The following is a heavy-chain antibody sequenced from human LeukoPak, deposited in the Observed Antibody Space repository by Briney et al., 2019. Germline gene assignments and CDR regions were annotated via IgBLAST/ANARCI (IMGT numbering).Heavy chain of an antibody. J-gene: IGHJ4*02. CDR3: GRAGFDY. CDR2: IYPSDSNT. V-gene: IGHV5-51*01. CDR1: GYSFTSYW. D-gene: IGHD1-14*01. Sequence: GESLKISCKTPGYSFTSYWIGWVRQMPGKGLEWMGIIYPSDSNTIYSPSFQGQVTISVDKSTTTAYLQWSSLQASGSAIYYCGRAGFDYWAQGTLVTVSS.